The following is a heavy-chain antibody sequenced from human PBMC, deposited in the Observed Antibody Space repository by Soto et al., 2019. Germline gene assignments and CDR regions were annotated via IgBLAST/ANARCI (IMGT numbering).Heavy chain of an antibody. J-gene: IGHJ5*02. D-gene: IGHD3-3*01. CDR2: IYYSGST. CDR1: GGSISSYY. V-gene: IGHV4-59*01. Sequence: QVQLQESGPGLVKPSETLSLTCTVSGGSISSYYWSWIRQPPGKGLEWIGYIYYSGSTKYNPSLGSRVTISVVTPKNQFSLKLSSVTAADTAVYYCARDRDFWSGYLTGGFDPWGQGTLVTVSS. CDR3: ARDRDFWSGYLTGGFDP.